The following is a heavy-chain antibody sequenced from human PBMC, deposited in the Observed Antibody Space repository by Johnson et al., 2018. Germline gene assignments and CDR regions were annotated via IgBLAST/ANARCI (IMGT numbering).Heavy chain of an antibody. D-gene: IGHD4-17*01. CDR3: ARDPYGYCDAFDI. CDR2: ISSSSSYI. V-gene: IGHV3-21*01. Sequence: VQLVQSGGGLVKPGGSLRLSCAASGFTFSSYSMNWVRQAPGKGLEWVSSISSSSSYIYYADSVKGRFTISRDNAKNSLYLQMNSLRAEDTAVYCCARDPYGYCDAFDIWGQGTMVTVSS. J-gene: IGHJ3*02. CDR1: GFTFSSYS.